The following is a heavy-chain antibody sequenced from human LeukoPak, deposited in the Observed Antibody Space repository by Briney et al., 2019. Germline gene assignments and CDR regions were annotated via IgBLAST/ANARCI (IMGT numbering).Heavy chain of an antibody. D-gene: IGHD2-21*01. J-gene: IGHJ6*02. CDR3: ASCDMCSADD. Sequence: SETPSLTCTLLDDAFTYAGSSWSAQPPGKGLECIGPIYVGGRTNYSPSLISRVSMSLNNSKTWMSLKLISVVAADTDVYYCASCDMCSADDWGRGTAVTVS. CDR1: DDAFTYAG. CDR2: IYVGGRT. V-gene: IGHV4-4*07.